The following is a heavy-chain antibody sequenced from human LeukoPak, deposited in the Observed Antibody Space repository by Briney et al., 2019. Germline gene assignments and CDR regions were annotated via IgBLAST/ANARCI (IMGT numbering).Heavy chain of an antibody. Sequence: ASVKVSCKASGYTFTSYDINWVRQATGQGLEWMGWMNPNSGNTGYAQKFQGRVTITRNTSISTAYMELSSLRSEDTAVYYCARGRYCSSTSCYTKGVDYWGQGNLVTVSS. V-gene: IGHV1-8*03. D-gene: IGHD2-2*02. CDR2: MNPNSGNT. CDR1: GYTFTSYD. CDR3: ARGRYCSSTSCYTKGVDY. J-gene: IGHJ4*02.